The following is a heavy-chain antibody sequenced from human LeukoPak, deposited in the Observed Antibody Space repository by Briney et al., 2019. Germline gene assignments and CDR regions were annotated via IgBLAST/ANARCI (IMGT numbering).Heavy chain of an antibody. D-gene: IGHD2-15*01. CDR3: ATERSCLAKYCSGGSCYSGNCRWFDP. CDR2: MNPNSGHT. V-gene: IGHV1-8*01. J-gene: IGHJ5*02. CDR1: GYTFTTYD. Sequence: ASVKVSCKASGYTFTTYDINWVRQATGQGLEWMGWMNPNSGHTGYAQKFQGRVTMTRNTSISTAYMELSSLRSEDTAVYYCATERSCLAKYCSGGSCYSGNCRWFDPWGQGTLVTVSS.